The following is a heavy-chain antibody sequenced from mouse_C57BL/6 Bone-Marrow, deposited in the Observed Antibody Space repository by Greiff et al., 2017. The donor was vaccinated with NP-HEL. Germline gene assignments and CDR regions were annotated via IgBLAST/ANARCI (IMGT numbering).Heavy chain of an antibody. D-gene: IGHD4-1*01. J-gene: IGHJ4*01. V-gene: IGHV1-58*01. Sequence: VQLQQSGAELVRPGSSVKMSCKTSGYTFTSYGINWVKQRPGRGLEWIGYIYLGNGYTEYNEKFKGKATLTSDTSSSTAYMQLSSLTSEDSAIYFCARGGWDDAMDYWGQGTSVTVSS. CDR3: ARGGWDDAMDY. CDR2: IYLGNGYT. CDR1: GYTFTSYG.